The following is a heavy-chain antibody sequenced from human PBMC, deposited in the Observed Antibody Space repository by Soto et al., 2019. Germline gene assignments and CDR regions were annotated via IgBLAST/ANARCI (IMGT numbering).Heavy chain of an antibody. CDR2: TYYRSKWYN. V-gene: IGHV6-1*01. CDR3: RKWGMHX. D-gene: IGHD1-26*01. Sequence: PSQTLSLNCAISGDSVSSNSAAWNWIRQSPSIGLECLGRTYYRSKWYNHYAVSLKSRITINPHTSKNQFSLHLDSVTPEDTAVYYCRKWGMHXWGPATTVPVS. CDR1: GDSVSSNSAA. J-gene: IGHJ6*02.